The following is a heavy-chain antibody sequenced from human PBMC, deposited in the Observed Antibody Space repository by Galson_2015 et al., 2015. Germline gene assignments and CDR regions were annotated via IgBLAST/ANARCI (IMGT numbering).Heavy chain of an antibody. CDR2: VSWNSGSI. CDR3: VKDKGIAVAPANAFDF. J-gene: IGHJ3*01. Sequence: SLRLSCAASGFTFDGYALHWVRQAPGKGLEWVSGVSWNSGSIVYADSVKGRFTVSRDNAKNSLYLQMNSLRPEDTALYYCVKDKGIAVAPANAFDFWGQGTLVTVSS. CDR1: GFTFDGYA. V-gene: IGHV3-9*01. D-gene: IGHD6-19*01.